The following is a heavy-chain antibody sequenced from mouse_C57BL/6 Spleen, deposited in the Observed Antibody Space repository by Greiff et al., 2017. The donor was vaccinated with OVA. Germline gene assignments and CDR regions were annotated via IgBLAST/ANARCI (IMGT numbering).Heavy chain of an antibody. V-gene: IGHV5-17*01. CDR3: ASSIYDGYYFDY. CDR1: GFTFSDYG. CDR2: ISSGSSTI. J-gene: IGHJ2*01. D-gene: IGHD2-3*01. Sequence: DVMLVESGGGLVKPGGSLKLSCAASGFTFSDYGMHWVRQAPEKGLEWVAYISSGSSTIYYADTVKGRFTISRDNAKNTLFLQMTSLRSEDTAMYYCASSIYDGYYFDYWGQGTTLTVSS.